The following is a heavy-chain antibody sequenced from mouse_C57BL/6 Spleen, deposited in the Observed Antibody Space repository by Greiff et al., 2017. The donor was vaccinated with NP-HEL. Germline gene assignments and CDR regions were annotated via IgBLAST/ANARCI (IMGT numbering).Heavy chain of an antibody. CDR1: GYAFSSSW. CDR3: ARERAGFYYAMDY. D-gene: IGHD4-1*01. J-gene: IGHJ4*01. V-gene: IGHV1-82*01. Sequence: VKLQESGPELVKPGASVKISCKASGYAFSSSWMNWVKQRPGKGLEWIGRIYPGDGDTNYTGKFKGKATLTADKSSSTAYMQLSSLTSEDSAVYFCARERAGFYYAMDYWGQGTSVTVSS. CDR2: IYPGDGDT.